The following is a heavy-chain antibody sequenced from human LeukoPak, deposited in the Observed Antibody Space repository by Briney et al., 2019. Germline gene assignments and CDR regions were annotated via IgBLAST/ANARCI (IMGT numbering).Heavy chain of an antibody. D-gene: IGHD2-2*03. CDR1: GFTFSSYA. CDR3: AKSGYCSSTSCRPFDY. J-gene: IGHJ4*02. CDR2: ISGSGGST. Sequence: GGSLRLSCAASGFTFSSYAMSWVRQAPGKGLEWVSAISGSGGSTYYADSVKGRFTISRDNSKNTLYLQMDSLRAEDTAVYYCAKSGYCSSTSCRPFDYWGQGTLVTVSS. V-gene: IGHV3-23*01.